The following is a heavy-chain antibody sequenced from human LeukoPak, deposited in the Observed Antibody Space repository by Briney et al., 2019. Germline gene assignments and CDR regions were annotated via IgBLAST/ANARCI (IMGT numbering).Heavy chain of an antibody. V-gene: IGHV3-23*01. D-gene: IGHD4-11*01. CDR1: GFTLSSYS. CDR3: AKDSNPFDY. Sequence: GGSLRLSCAASGFTLSSYSMNWVRQAPGKGLEWVSAISGSGGSTYYADSVKGRFTISRDNSKNTLYLQMNSLRAEDTAVYYCAKDSNPFDYWGQGTLVTVSS. CDR2: ISGSGGST. J-gene: IGHJ4*02.